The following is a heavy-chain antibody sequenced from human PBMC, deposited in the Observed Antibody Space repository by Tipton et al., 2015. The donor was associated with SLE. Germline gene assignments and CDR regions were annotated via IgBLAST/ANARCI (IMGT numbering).Heavy chain of an antibody. CDR1: GYSLTSHY. CDR2: IYSSGST. J-gene: IGHJ4*01. V-gene: IGHV4-4*08. Sequence: TLSLTCIVSGYSLTSHYWSWIRQPPGKGLEYVGYIYSSGSTNYNPSLKSRVTISVDTSKNQFSLNLSSVTAADTAVYYCARGSVVADDYWGQGTLVTVSS. D-gene: IGHD2-15*01. CDR3: ARGSVVADDY.